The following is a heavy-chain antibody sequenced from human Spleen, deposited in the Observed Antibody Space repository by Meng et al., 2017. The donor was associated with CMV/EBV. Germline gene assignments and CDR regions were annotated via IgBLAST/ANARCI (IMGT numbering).Heavy chain of an antibody. CDR2: IGASAGGT. J-gene: IGHJ4*02. Sequence: GESLKISCEASGLTFSSYGMSWVRQAPGKGLEWVSAIGASAGGTYYADSVKGRFTISRDNAKNTLYLQMNSLRAEDTAVYYCAKGLVVVVAIFDSWGQGTLVTVSS. V-gene: IGHV3-23*01. CDR1: GLTFSSYG. D-gene: IGHD2-15*01. CDR3: AKGLVVVVAIFDS.